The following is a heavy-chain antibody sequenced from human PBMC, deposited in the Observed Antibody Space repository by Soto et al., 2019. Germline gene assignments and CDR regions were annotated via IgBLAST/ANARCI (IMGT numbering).Heavy chain of an antibody. V-gene: IGHV1-18*04. D-gene: IGHD3-16*01. Sequence: ASVKVSCKASGYTFTRYGISWVRQAPGQGLEWMGWISAYNGNTNYAQKLQGRVTMTTDTSTSTAYMELRSLRADDTAVYYCATTSHLYASRMGEYYFDYWGQGTLVTVSS. CDR1: GYTFTRYG. CDR2: ISAYNGNT. J-gene: IGHJ4*02. CDR3: ATTSHLYASRMGEYYFDY.